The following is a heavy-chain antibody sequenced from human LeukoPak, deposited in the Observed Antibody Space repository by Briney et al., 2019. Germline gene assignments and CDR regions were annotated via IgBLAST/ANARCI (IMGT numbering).Heavy chain of an antibody. V-gene: IGHV4-59*01. J-gene: IGHJ4*02. Sequence: SETLSLTCTVSGGSISSYYRSWIRQPPGKGLEWIGYIYYSGSTNYNPSLKSRFTISVDTSKNQFSLKLSSVTAADTAVYYCARDTHSSGWYYFDYWGQGTLVTVSS. CDR3: ARDTHSSGWYYFDY. CDR1: GGSISSYY. CDR2: IYYSGST. D-gene: IGHD6-19*01.